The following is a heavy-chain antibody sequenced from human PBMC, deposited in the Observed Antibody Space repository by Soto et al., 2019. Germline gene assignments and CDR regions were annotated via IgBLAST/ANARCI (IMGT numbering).Heavy chain of an antibody. CDR1: GYTFTSHD. D-gene: IGHD3-16*01. V-gene: IGHV1-8*01. CDR3: ASDMSTT. J-gene: IGHJ4*02. CDR2: MNPNSGHT. Sequence: QVPLVQSGAEVKQPGASVKVSCKASGYTFTSHDINWMRQTTGQGLEWMGWMNPNSGHTNYAQKFLGRVTMTRDTSISTAYMELTNLRSEDTAIYYCASDMSTTWGQGTLVTVSS.